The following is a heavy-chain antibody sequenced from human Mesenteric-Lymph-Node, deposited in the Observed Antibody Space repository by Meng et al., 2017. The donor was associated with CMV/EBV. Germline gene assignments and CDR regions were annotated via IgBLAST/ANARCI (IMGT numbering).Heavy chain of an antibody. V-gene: IGHV4-61*01. CDR3: ARGSTGYSSSWYRY. Sequence: SETLSLTCTVSGASVSNANYYWAWIRQPPGKGLEWFGYVYYSGSTIYNPSLKSRVTMSVDTSKNQFSLKLSSVTAADTAVYYCARGSTGYSSSWYRYWGQGTLVTVSS. CDR2: VYYSGST. CDR1: GASVSNANYY. D-gene: IGHD6-13*01. J-gene: IGHJ4*02.